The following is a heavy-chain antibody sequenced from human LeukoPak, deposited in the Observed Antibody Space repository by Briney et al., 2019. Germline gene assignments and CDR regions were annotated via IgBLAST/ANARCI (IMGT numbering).Heavy chain of an antibody. V-gene: IGHV1-46*01. CDR3: ATEFVGGSGYYSIKYFQH. CDR1: GYTFTSYY. CDR2: INPSGGST. Sequence: GASVKVSCKASGYTFTSYYMHWVRQAPGQGLEWMGIINPSGGSTSYAQKFQGRVTMTEDTSTDTAYMELSSLRSEDTAVYYCATEFVGGSGYYSIKYFQHWGQGTLVTVSS. J-gene: IGHJ1*01. D-gene: IGHD3-22*01.